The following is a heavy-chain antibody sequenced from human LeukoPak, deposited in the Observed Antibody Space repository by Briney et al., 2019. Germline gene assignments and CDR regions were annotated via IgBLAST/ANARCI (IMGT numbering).Heavy chain of an antibody. J-gene: IGHJ4*02. Sequence: GGSLRLSCAASGFTFSSYSMNWVRQAPGKGLEWVSSISSSSSYIYYADSVKGRFTISRDNAKNSLYLQMNSLRVEETAAYYCAREADDYVWGSYRLNYFDYWGQGTLVTVSS. V-gene: IGHV3-21*01. CDR2: ISSSSSYI. CDR1: GFTFSSYS. D-gene: IGHD3-16*02. CDR3: AREADDYVWGSYRLNYFDY.